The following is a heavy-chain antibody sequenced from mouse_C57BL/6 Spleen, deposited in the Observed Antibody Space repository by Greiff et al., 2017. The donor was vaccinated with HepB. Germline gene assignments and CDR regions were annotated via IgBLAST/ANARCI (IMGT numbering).Heavy chain of an antibody. CDR1: GFNIQDDY. V-gene: IGHV14-4*01. CDR2: IDPENGDT. Sequence: EVQLPQSGAELVRPGASVKLSCTASGFNIQDDYMHWVKQRPEQGLEWIGWIDPENGDTEYASKFQGKATITADTSSNTAYLQLSSLTSEDTAVYYCTTSPLYGNYFAYWGQGTLVTVSA. D-gene: IGHD2-1*01. J-gene: IGHJ3*01. CDR3: TTSPLYGNYFAY.